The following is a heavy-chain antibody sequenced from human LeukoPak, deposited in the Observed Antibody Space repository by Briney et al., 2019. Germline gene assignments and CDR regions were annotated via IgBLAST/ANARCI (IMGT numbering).Heavy chain of an antibody. D-gene: IGHD3-3*01. CDR2: IYHSEST. Sequence: PSGTLSLTCAVSGGSISSSNWWSWVRQPPGKGLEWIGEIYHSESTNYNPSLKSRVTISVDKSKNQFSLKLSSVTAADTAVYYCAGGGYDFWSGYHPDAFDIWGQGTMVTVSS. CDR1: GGSISSSNW. CDR3: AGGGYDFWSGYHPDAFDI. J-gene: IGHJ3*02. V-gene: IGHV4-4*02.